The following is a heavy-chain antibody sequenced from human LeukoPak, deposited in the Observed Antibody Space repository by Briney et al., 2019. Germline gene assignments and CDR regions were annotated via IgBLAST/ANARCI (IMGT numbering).Heavy chain of an antibody. Sequence: SGGSLRLSCAASGFSFDEYTLHWVRQAPGKGLEWVSLISWDGDSRDYADSVKGRFTISRDNSKNSLYLQMNSLRTEDTALYYCAKDLDSSGYRFYFRHWGQGTLVTASS. D-gene: IGHD3-22*01. J-gene: IGHJ1*01. CDR1: GFSFDEYT. CDR2: ISWDGDSR. CDR3: AKDLDSSGYRFYFRH. V-gene: IGHV3-43*01.